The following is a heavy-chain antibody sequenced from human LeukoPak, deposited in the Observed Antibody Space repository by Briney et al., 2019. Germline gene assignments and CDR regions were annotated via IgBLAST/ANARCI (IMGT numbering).Heavy chain of an antibody. CDR1: GFTFSDYY. CDR3: ARRAARPPYFDY. Sequence: GGSLRLSCAASGFTFSDYYMNWIRQAPGKGLEWVSYISSSASTIYYADSVKGRFTISRDNAKNSLFLQMNSLRAEDTAVYYCARRAARPPYFDYWGQEILVTVSS. D-gene: IGHD6-6*01. J-gene: IGHJ4*02. V-gene: IGHV3-11*04. CDR2: ISSSASTI.